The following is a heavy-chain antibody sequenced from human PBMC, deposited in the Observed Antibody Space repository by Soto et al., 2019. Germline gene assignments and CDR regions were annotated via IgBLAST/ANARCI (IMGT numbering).Heavy chain of an antibody. CDR2: ISGSGGST. D-gene: IGHD3-16*02. V-gene: IGHV3-23*01. Sequence: GGSLRLSCAASGFTFSSYAMSWVRQAPGKGLEWVSAISGSGGSTYYADSVKGRFTISRDNSKNTLYLQMNSLRAEDTAVYYCAKDSNPYYDYIWGSYRLGYFDYWGQGTLVTVSS. CDR1: GFTFSSYA. CDR3: AKDSNPYYDYIWGSYRLGYFDY. J-gene: IGHJ4*02.